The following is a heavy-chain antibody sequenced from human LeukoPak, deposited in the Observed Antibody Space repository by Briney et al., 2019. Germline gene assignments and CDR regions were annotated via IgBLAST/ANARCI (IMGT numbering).Heavy chain of an antibody. Sequence: GGSLRLSCAASGLTYSNYDMHWVRQGPGGGLEWVSAIGIADDTHYADSVKGRFTISRENARNSLYLQINSLRDGDTAVYYCVRGGIRVSGIDTFDIWGQGTVVTVSS. CDR1: GLTYSNYD. D-gene: IGHD5/OR15-5a*01. CDR3: VRGGIRVSGIDTFDI. J-gene: IGHJ3*02. CDR2: IGIADDT. V-gene: IGHV3-13*01.